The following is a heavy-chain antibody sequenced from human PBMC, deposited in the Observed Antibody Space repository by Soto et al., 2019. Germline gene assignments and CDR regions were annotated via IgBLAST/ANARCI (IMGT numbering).Heavy chain of an antibody. CDR2: ISWNSGSI. D-gene: IGHD5-12*01. J-gene: IGHJ3*02. Sequence: AVGSLRLSCAASGFTFDDYAMHWVRQAPGKGLEWVSGISWNSGSIGYADSVKGRFTISRDNAKNSLYLQMNSLRAEDTALYYCAKELVAANAFDIWGQGTMVTVSS. CDR1: GFTFDDYA. V-gene: IGHV3-9*01. CDR3: AKELVAANAFDI.